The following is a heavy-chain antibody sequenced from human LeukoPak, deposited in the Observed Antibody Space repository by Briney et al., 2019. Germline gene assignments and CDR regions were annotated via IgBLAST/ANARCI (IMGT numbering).Heavy chain of an antibody. J-gene: IGHJ4*02. D-gene: IGHD3-10*01. V-gene: IGHV3-53*01. CDR1: GFTVSSNY. Sequence: GGSLRLSCAASGFTVSSNYMSWVRQAPGKGLEWVSVIYSGGSTYYADSVKGRFTISRDNSKNTLYLQMNNLRAEDTAIYYCATDSYVSGSYYRLFYWGQGTLVTVSS. CDR2: IYSGGST. CDR3: ATDSYVSGSYYRLFY.